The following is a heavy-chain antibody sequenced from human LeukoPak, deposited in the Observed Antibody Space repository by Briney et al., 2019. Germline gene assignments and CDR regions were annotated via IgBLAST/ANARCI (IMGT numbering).Heavy chain of an antibody. V-gene: IGHV6-1*01. CDR3: AAGAVAGILF. J-gene: IGHJ4*02. Sequence: SQTLSLTCAISGDSASSNSAAWNWIRQSPSRGLEWLGRTYYRSKWYNDYAVSVRGRISINPDTSKNQFSLQLNSVTPEDTAVYYCAAGAVAGILFWGQGTLVTVSS. D-gene: IGHD6-19*01. CDR1: GDSASSNSAA. CDR2: TYYRSKWYN.